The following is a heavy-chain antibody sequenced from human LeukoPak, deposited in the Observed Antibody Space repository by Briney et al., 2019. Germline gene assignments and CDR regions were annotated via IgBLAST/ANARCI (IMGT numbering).Heavy chain of an antibody. V-gene: IGHV3-49*04. CDR1: GFTFRDYA. J-gene: IGHJ3*02. Sequence: PGGSLRLSCAASGFTFRDYALSWVRQAPGKGLEWVSIIRSKAYGGTTDYAASVKGRFTISRDDSKSIAYLQMNSLRTEDTALYYCTRDLYWNDGSNAFDMWGQGTVVTVSS. D-gene: IGHD1-1*01. CDR2: IRSKAYGGTT. CDR3: TRDLYWNDGSNAFDM.